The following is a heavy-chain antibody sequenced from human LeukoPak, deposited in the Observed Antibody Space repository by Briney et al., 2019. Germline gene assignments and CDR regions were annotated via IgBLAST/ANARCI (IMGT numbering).Heavy chain of an antibody. CDR2: ISAYNGNT. V-gene: IGHV1-18*01. Sequence: ASVKVSCKASGYTFTSYGISWVRQAPGQGLEWMGWISAYNGNTNYAQKLQGRVTMTTDTSTSTAYMELRSLRSDDTAVYYCARDSCSSTSCRKKFDDWGQGTLVTVSS. J-gene: IGHJ4*02. D-gene: IGHD2-2*01. CDR1: GYTFTSYG. CDR3: ARDSCSSTSCRKKFDD.